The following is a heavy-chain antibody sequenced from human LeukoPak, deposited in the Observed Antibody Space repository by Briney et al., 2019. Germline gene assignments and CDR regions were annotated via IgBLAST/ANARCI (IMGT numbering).Heavy chain of an antibody. Sequence: GGSLRLSCEASGLSLSNYPMHWVRQAPGKGLEWITLITYDGAFDGGKTYYADSVKGRFTASRDKSKNTLFLQMNSLRPEDPAVYRCASSADSCYSGWCSDHWGQGALVTVPS. CDR2: ITYDGAFDGGKT. CDR1: GLSLSNYP. J-gene: IGHJ4*02. D-gene: IGHD2-15*01. CDR3: ASSADSCYSGWCSDH. V-gene: IGHV3-30*01.